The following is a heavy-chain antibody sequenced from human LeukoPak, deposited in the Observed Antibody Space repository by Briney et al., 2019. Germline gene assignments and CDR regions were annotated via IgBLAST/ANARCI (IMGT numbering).Heavy chain of an antibody. D-gene: IGHD3-16*01. CDR3: AGMGSWATRAYDY. Sequence: PGDSLRLSCAASGFXFSNFDISWVRQAPGKGLEWVSFINSGSRTIYYADSVKGRFTISRDNAKNSLYLQMNSLRDEDTAVYYCAGMGSWATRAYDYWGQGTLVTVSS. CDR2: INSGSRTI. CDR1: GFXFSNFD. J-gene: IGHJ4*02. V-gene: IGHV3-48*02.